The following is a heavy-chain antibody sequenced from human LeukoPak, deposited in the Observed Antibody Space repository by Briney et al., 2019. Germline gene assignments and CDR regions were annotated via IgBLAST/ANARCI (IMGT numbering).Heavy chain of an antibody. J-gene: IGHJ5*02. CDR1: GFTCSSYA. CDR2: ISYDGSNK. D-gene: IGHD3-3*01. Sequence: GGSLRLSCAASGFTCSSYAMHWVRQAPGKGLEWVAVISYDGSNKYYADSVKGRFTISRDNSKNTLYLQMNSLRAEDTAVYYCARDGNDFWSGYQSANWFDPWGQGTLVTVSS. V-gene: IGHV3-30-3*01. CDR3: ARDGNDFWSGYQSANWFDP.